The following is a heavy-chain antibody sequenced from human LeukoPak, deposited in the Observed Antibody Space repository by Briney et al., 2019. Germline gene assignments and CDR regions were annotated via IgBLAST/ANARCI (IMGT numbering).Heavy chain of an antibody. CDR3: AKESNRDGYNPCVDY. CDR1: GFTFSSYA. CDR2: ISGSGGST. J-gene: IGHJ4*02. Sequence: GGSLRLSCAASGFTFSSYAMSWVRQAPGKGLEWVSAISGSGGSTYYADSVKGRFTISRDNSTNTLYLQMNSLRAEDTAVYYCAKESNRDGYNPCVDYWGQGTLVAVSS. V-gene: IGHV3-23*01. D-gene: IGHD5-24*01.